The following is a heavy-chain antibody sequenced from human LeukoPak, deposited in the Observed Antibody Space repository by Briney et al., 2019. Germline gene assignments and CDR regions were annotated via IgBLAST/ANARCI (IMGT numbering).Heavy chain of an antibody. V-gene: IGHV3-21*01. CDR3: ARSLKVSAALDVFDI. Sequence: KPGGSLRLSCAASEFTFSSHSMNWVRQAPGKGLEWVSSISRSGGSIYYADSLKGRFTISRDNAKNSLYLQMNSLRAEDTAVYFCARSLKVSAALDVFDIWAKGQWSPSLQ. D-gene: IGHD2-2*01. J-gene: IGHJ3*02. CDR1: EFTFSSHS. CDR2: ISRSGGSI.